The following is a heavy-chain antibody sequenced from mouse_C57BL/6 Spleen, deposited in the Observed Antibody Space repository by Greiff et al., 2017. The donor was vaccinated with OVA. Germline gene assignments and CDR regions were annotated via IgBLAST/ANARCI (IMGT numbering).Heavy chain of an antibody. J-gene: IGHJ4*01. CDR2: IDPSDSET. V-gene: IGHV1-52*01. D-gene: IGHD2-12*01. CDR3: ATSIYTTYAMDY. CDR1: GYTFTSYW. Sequence: QVQLQQPGAELVRPGSSVKLSCKASGYTFTSYWMHWVKQRPIQGLEWIGNIDPSDSETHYNQKFKDKATLTVDKSSSTAYMQLSSLTSEDSAVYYCATSIYTTYAMDYWGQGTSVTVSS.